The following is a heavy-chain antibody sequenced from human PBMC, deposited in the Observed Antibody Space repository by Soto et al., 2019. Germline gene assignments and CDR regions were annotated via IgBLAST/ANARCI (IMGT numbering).Heavy chain of an antibody. CDR3: ARGTAAAGTEWFDP. V-gene: IGHV4-34*01. J-gene: IGHJ5*02. Sequence: SETLSLTCAVYGGSFSGYYWSWIRQPPGKGLEWIGEINHSGSTNYNPSLKSRVTISVDTSKNQFSLKLSSVTAADTAVYYCARGTAAAGTEWFDPWDQGTLVTVSS. CDR1: GGSFSGYY. CDR2: INHSGST. D-gene: IGHD6-13*01.